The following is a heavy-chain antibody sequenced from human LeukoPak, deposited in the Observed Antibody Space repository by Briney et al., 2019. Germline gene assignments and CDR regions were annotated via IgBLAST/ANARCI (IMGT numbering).Heavy chain of an antibody. CDR1: GYTFTSYG. Sequence: ASVKVSCKASGYTFTSYGISWVRQAPGQGLEWMGWISAYNGNTNYAQKLQGRVTMTTDTSTSTAYMELRSLRSEDTAVYYCARDRQEQWRGDLDYWGQGTLVTVSS. CDR2: ISAYNGNT. J-gene: IGHJ4*02. D-gene: IGHD6-19*01. V-gene: IGHV1-18*01. CDR3: ARDRQEQWRGDLDY.